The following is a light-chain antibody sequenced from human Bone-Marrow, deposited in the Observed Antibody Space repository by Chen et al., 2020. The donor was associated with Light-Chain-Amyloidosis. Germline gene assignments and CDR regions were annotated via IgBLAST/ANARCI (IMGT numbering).Light chain of an antibody. CDR3: QSADSSGTYEVI. J-gene: IGLJ2*01. CDR2: RDT. CDR1: DLPTKY. V-gene: IGLV3-25*03. Sequence: SSELTQPPSVSVSPGQTARINCSGDDLPTKYAYWYQQKPGQAPVLVIHRDTERPSGSSERFSGSSSGTTATLTISGVQAEDEADYHCQSADSSGTYEVIFGGGTKLTVL.